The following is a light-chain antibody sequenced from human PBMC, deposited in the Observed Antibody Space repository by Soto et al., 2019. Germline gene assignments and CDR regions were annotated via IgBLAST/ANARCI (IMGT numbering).Light chain of an antibody. V-gene: IGKV1-39*01. CDR2: DXS. CDR3: QQSESIPST. J-gene: IGKJ5*01. Sequence: IQMTQSLSSLTASVGARVTLPXRASPTISVNVNWDQQQPGXAPQXXXDDXSSLQRGGPSRLSGSGSGTDFTLAISSLQPEYFSNYYFQQSESIPSTFGQGTRLEIK. CDR1: PTISVN.